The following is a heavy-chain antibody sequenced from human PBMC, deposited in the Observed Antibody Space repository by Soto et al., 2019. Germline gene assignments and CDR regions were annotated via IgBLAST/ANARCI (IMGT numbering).Heavy chain of an antibody. CDR3: AGLNSSGWYADYYYYGMDV. CDR1: GGSISSSSYY. CDR2: IYYSGST. J-gene: IGHJ6*02. Sequence: SETLSLTCTVSGGSISSSSYYWGWIRQPPGKGLEWIGSIYYSGSTYYNPSLKSRVTISVDTSKNQFSLKLSSVTAADTAVYYCAGLNSSGWYADYYYYGMDVWGQGTTVTVSS. V-gene: IGHV4-39*01. D-gene: IGHD6-19*01.